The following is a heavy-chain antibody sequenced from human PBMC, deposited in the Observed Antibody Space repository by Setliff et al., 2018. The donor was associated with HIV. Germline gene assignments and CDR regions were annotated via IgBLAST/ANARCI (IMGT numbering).Heavy chain of an antibody. D-gene: IGHD3-22*01. Sequence: SVKVSCKASGYTFSSYAINWVRQAPGQGLEWMGGIIPVYGTPKYAQKMQGRVTITTIESTSTAYMELSSLRSEDTAVYYCATTKGLSSGYDYWGQGTLVTVSS. J-gene: IGHJ4*02. CDR2: IIPVYGTP. CDR3: ATTKGLSSGYDY. CDR1: GYTFSSYA. V-gene: IGHV1-69*05.